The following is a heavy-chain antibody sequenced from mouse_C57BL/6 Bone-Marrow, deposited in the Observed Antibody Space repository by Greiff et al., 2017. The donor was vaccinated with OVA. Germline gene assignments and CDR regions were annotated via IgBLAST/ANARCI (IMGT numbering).Heavy chain of an antibody. CDR1: GFSLTSYG. V-gene: IGHV2-2*01. CDR2: IWSGGST. CDR3: ARATVVAYYYAMDY. D-gene: IGHD1-1*01. Sequence: QVQLQQSGPGLVQPSQSLSITCTVSGFSLTSYGVHWVRQSPGKGLEWLGVIWSGGSTDYNAAFISRLSISKDNSKSQVFFKMNSLQAVDTAIYYCARATVVAYYYAMDYWGQGTSVTVSS. J-gene: IGHJ4*01.